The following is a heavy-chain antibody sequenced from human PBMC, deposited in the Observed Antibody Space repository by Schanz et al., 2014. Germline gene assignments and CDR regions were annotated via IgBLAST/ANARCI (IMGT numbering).Heavy chain of an antibody. J-gene: IGHJ6*04. CDR3: ARDDRAYYYGMDV. CDR1: GYTFSSYG. CDR2: INPNTGGT. V-gene: IGHV1-2*04. D-gene: IGHD3-22*01. Sequence: QVQLVQSGAEVKKPGASVKVSCKASGYTFSSYGITWVRQAPGQGLEWMGWINPNTGGTNFAQKFQGWVTVTRDTSISTVYMELSRVTYEDTAVYYCARDDRAYYYGMDVWATGITVIVSS.